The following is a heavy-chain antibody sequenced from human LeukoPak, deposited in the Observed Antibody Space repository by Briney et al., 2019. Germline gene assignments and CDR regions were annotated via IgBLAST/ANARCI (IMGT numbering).Heavy chain of an antibody. CDR3: AKDPKTTVTTGGLFDY. Sequence: GGSLRLSCVASGFTFSSYAMSWVRQAPGKGLEWVSGISGSSGSTYYADSVKGRFTISRDNSKNTLYLQMNSLRAEDTAVYYCAKDPKTTVTTGGLFDYWGQGTLATVSS. CDR1: GFTFSSYA. V-gene: IGHV3-23*01. CDR2: ISGSSGST. J-gene: IGHJ4*02. D-gene: IGHD4-17*01.